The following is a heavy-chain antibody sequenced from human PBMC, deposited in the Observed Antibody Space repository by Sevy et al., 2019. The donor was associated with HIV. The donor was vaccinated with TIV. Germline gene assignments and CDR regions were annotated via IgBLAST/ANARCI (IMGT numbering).Heavy chain of an antibody. CDR3: ARGVTVTTHYYYYGMDV. CDR1: GGTFSSYA. D-gene: IGHD4-17*01. V-gene: IGHV1-69*13. Sequence: ASVKVSCKASGGTFSSYAISWVRQAPGQGLEWMGGIIPIFGTANYAQKFQGRVTITADESTSTAYMELRSLRSEDTAVYYCARGVTVTTHYYYYGMDVWGQGTTVTVSS. CDR2: IIPIFGTA. J-gene: IGHJ6*02.